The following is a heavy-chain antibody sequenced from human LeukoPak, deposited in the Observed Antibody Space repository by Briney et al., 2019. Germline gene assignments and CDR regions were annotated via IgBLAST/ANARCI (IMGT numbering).Heavy chain of an antibody. CDR3: ARAGHVITMIVVLDAFDI. J-gene: IGHJ3*02. V-gene: IGHV3-48*03. D-gene: IGHD3-22*01. Sequence: GGSLRLSCAASGFTFSSHEMNWVRQAPGKGLEWLSYISSSGSTIYHVDSVKGRFTISRDNAKSSLYLQMNTLRAEDTAVYYCARAGHVITMIVVLDAFDIWGQGTMVTVSS. CDR1: GFTFSSHE. CDR2: ISSSGSTI.